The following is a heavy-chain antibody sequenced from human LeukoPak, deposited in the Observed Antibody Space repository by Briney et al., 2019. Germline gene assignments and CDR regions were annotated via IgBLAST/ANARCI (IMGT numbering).Heavy chain of an antibody. CDR2: LGRSGEYK. Sequence: GGSLRLSCAASGFRFTDYSMRWVRQAPGKGLEWVAGLGRSGEYKYYADSLKGRFTISRDNSKDTVSLQMNSLRAEDSAIYFCVKDRPCETCMPMDAWGQGTTVTVSS. CDR3: VKDRPCETCMPMDA. D-gene: IGHD2-2*01. CDR1: GFRFTDYS. J-gene: IGHJ6*02. V-gene: IGHV3-23*01.